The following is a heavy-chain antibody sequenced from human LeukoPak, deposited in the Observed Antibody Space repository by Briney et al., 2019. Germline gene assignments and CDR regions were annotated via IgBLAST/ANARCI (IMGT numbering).Heavy chain of an antibody. CDR1: GVTFSSYA. Sequence: GGSLRLSCAASGVTFSSYAMHCGRQAPGKGLECGAVISHDVSNKYYADSVKGRFTISRDNAKNSLYLQLSSLRPEDTALYSCAKHMRATNTYSFFGLDVWGQGTTVTVSS. V-gene: IGHV3-30*15. CDR2: ISHDVSNK. CDR3: AKHMRATNTYSFFGLDV. D-gene: IGHD1-26*01. J-gene: IGHJ6*02.